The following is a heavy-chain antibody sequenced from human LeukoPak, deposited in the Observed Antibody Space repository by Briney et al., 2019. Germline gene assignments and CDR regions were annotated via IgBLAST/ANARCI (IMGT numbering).Heavy chain of an antibody. Sequence: SGTLSLTCTVSGVSISSSNWWSWVRQPPGEGLEWIGEIYHTGSTNYSPSLKSRVTMSVDKSKNHFSLKLSSVTAADTAVYYCAKIVTTVTTTEGYWGQGTLVTVSS. CDR1: GVSISSSNW. D-gene: IGHD4-17*01. CDR3: AKIVTTVTTTEGY. J-gene: IGHJ4*02. V-gene: IGHV4-4*02. CDR2: IYHTGST.